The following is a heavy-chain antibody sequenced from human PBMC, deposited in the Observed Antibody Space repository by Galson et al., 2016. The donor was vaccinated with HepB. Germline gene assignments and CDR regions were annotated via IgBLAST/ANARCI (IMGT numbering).Heavy chain of an antibody. J-gene: IGHJ4*02. CDR3: AKDRQRRHGGYAVFAADY. CDR2: ISPDEVYK. V-gene: IGHV3-30*18. Sequence: SLRLSCAASGFTFGVFSMHWVRQAPGKGLEWMTNISPDEVYKFYAESVKGRFTVSRDNSKNMLYLEMTSLRPEDTAVYYCAKDRQRRHGGYAVFAADYWGRGTLVTVSS. CDR1: GFTFGVFS. D-gene: IGHD5-12*01.